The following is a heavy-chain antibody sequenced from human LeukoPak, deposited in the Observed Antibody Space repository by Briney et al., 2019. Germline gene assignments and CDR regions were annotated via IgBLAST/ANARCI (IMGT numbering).Heavy chain of an antibody. V-gene: IGHV4-34*01. CDR1: GGSFSGYY. D-gene: IGHD2-15*01. Sequence: TSETLSLTCADYGGSFSGYYWSWIRQPPGKGLEWIGEINHSGSTNYNPSLKSRVTISVDTSKNQFSLKLSSVTAADTAVYYCARRPLGYCSGGSCYKPEVDYWGQGTLVTVSS. J-gene: IGHJ4*02. CDR2: INHSGST. CDR3: ARRPLGYCSGGSCYKPEVDY.